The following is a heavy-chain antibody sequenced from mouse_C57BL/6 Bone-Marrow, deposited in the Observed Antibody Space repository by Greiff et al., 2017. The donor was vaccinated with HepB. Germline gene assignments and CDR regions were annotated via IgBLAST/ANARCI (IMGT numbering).Heavy chain of an antibody. D-gene: IGHD3-2*02. CDR2: IDPENGDT. V-gene: IGHV14-4*01. CDR1: GFNIKDDY. J-gene: IGHJ3*01. Sequence: VQLQQSGAELVRPGASVKLSCTASGFNIKDDYMHWVKQRPEQGLEWIGWIDPENGDTEYASKFQGKVTITADTSSNTAYLQLSSLTSEDTAVYYCTTTAQATWFAYWGQGTLVTVSA. CDR3: TTTAQATWFAY.